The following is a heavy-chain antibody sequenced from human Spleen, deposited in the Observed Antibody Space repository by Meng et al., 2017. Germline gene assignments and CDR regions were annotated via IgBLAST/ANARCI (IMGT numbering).Heavy chain of an antibody. Sequence: LSLTCAASGFIFSSYAMSWVRLAPGKGLEWVSAITGSGDSAFYADSVKGRFTISRDSSKSTLYLQMNSLRAEDSAVYYCAKLQHRDQQLTYFDYWGQGTLVTVSS. CDR2: ITGSGDSA. D-gene: IGHD1-1*01. CDR1: GFIFSSYA. V-gene: IGHV3-23*01. CDR3: AKLQHRDQQLTYFDY. J-gene: IGHJ4*02.